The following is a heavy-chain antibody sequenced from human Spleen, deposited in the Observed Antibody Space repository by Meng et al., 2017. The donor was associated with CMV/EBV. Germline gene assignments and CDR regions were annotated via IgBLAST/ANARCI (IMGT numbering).Heavy chain of an antibody. D-gene: IGHD6-19*01. CDR3: ARGNIAGAGYYDSYALDV. CDR2: MTPNGGDT. J-gene: IGHJ6*02. V-gene: IGHV1-8*01. Sequence: ASVKVSCKASGYSFSTFDFNWVRQANGQGLEWVGWMTPNGGDTGLAQRFQGRVTMTGDTLTSTAYMELSGLRAEDTAVYYCARGNIAGAGYYDSYALDVWGQGTVVTVSS. CDR1: GYSFSTFD.